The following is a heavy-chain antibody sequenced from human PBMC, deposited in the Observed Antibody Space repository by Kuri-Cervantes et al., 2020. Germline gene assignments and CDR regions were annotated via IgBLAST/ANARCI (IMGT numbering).Heavy chain of an antibody. J-gene: IGHJ3*02. CDR3: ARDRWDYIWGSYRYEGHDAFDI. CDR2: IYHSGST. D-gene: IGHD3-16*02. Sequence: SETLSLTCAVSGGSISSSNWWSWVRQPPGKGLEWIGEIYHSGSTYYNPSLKSRVTISVDTSKNQFSLKLSSVTAADTAVYYCARDRWDYIWGSYRYEGHDAFDIWGQGTMVTVSS. CDR1: GGSISSSNW. V-gene: IGHV4-4*02.